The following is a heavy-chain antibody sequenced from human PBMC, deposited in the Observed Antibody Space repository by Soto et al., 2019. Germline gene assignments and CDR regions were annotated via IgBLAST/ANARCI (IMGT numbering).Heavy chain of an antibody. CDR2: IRSSSTYI. V-gene: IGHV3-21*01. J-gene: IGHJ4*02. CDR3: ARESCSGSYLDY. Sequence: EVQLVESGGGLVKPGGSLRLSCAVSGFTFSSYSMNWVRQAPGKGLEWVSYIRSSSTYIYYADSVEGRFTISRDDANNSLYLQMNSLRAEDTAVYYCARESCSGSYLDYWGQGTLVTVSS. D-gene: IGHD3-10*02. CDR1: GFTFSSYS.